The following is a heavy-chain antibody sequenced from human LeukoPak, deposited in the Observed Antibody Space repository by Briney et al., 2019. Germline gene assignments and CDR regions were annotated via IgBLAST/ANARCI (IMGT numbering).Heavy chain of an antibody. V-gene: IGHV4-4*07. CDR1: SGSINSYY. CDR3: GRQGYIGAHDFLDF. CDR2: IYTTGTT. J-gene: IGHJ4*02. D-gene: IGHD3-3*01. Sequence: SETLSLTCTVSSGSINSYYWGWVRQPPGKGLEWIGRIYTTGTTQYNPSLKSRVTMSIDTSTNQFSLNLKSMTAADTAVYYCGRQGYIGAHDFLDFWSQGTLVAVS.